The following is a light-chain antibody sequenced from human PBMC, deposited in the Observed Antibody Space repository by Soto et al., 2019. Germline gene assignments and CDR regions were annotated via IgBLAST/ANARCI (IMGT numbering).Light chain of an antibody. Sequence: EILLTQSPGTLSLSPGETATLSCRASQSVTSTYLAWYQQRPGQSPRLIIYGGSTRATGFPDRLSGGGSGTDFALTISTLEPEDSAVYYCHCQQFYSSRIYSFGQRTKLEI. CDR2: GGS. CDR3: QQFYSSRIYS. J-gene: IGKJ2*03. CDR1: QSVTSTY. V-gene: IGKV3-20*01.